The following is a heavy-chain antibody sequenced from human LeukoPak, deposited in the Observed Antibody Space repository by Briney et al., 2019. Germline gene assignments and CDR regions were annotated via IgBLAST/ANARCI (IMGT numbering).Heavy chain of an antibody. V-gene: IGHV1-2*02. J-gene: IGHJ4*02. CDR3: ARDNDFWSGYFG. CDR1: GYTFTGYY. Sequence: ASVKVSCKASGYTFTGYYMHWVRQAPGQGLEWMGWINPNSGGTNYAQKFQGRVTMTRDTSISTAYMELSRLRSDDTAVYYCARDNDFWSGYFGWGQGTLVTVSS. CDR2: INPNSGGT. D-gene: IGHD3-3*01.